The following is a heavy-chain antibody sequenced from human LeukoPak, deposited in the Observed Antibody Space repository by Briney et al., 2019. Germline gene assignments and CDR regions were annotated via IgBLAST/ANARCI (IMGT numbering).Heavy chain of an antibody. J-gene: IGHJ4*02. CDR1: GFPFSIYE. CDR2: ICSSGTTI. CDR3: ALLAVASDFDY. Sequence: GGSLRLSCAVSGFPFSIYEINGVPEAPGKGVGGVSNICSSGTTIYYADSVKGRFSISRDNAKSSLYLQMNSLRVEDTAVYYCALLAVASDFDYWGQGALVTVSS. V-gene: IGHV3-48*03. D-gene: IGHD6-19*01.